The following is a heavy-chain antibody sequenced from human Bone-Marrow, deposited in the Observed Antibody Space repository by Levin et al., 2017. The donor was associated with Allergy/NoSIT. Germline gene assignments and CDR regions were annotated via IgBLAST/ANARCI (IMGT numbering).Heavy chain of an antibody. D-gene: IGHD1-26*01. CDR2: ISGSGSTI. Sequence: PGGSLRLSCEASGFNFGDFYISWIRQTPGKGLEWLSYISGSGSTIYYADSVKGRFTISRDNAKNSVYLRMNSLRAEDTAVYYCARDSDSGTYYLDWGQGTLVTVSS. V-gene: IGHV3-11*01. CDR3: ARDSDSGTYYLD. CDR1: GFNFGDFY. J-gene: IGHJ4*02.